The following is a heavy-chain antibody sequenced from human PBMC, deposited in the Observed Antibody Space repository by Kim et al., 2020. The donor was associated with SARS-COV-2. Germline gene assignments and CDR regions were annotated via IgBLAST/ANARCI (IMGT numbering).Heavy chain of an antibody. D-gene: IGHD1-26*01. J-gene: IGHJ6*02. V-gene: IGHV3-30*02. CDR3: ANAGELLYYYYYYGMDV. Sequence: VKRRFTSSRDNSKNTLYLQMNSRRAEDTAVYYCANAGELLYYYYYYGMDVWGQGTTVTVSS.